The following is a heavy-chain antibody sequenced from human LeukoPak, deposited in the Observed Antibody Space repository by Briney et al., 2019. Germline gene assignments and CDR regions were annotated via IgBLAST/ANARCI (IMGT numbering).Heavy chain of an antibody. D-gene: IGHD3-22*01. Sequence: SETLSLTCTVSGGSISSSSYYWGWIRQPPGKGLEWIGSIYYSGSTDYNPSLKSRVTMSVDTSKNQFSLKLSSVTAADTAVYYCARGDYHDSSGYPLNFDYWGQGTLVTVSS. J-gene: IGHJ4*02. V-gene: IGHV4-39*07. CDR2: IYYSGST. CDR1: GGSISSSSYY. CDR3: ARGDYHDSSGYPLNFDY.